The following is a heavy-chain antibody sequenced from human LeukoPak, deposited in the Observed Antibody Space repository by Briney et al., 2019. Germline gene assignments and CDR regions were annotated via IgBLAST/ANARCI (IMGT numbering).Heavy chain of an antibody. D-gene: IGHD4-17*01. V-gene: IGHV4-39*07. Sequence: SETLSLTCTVSGGSISSSSYYWGWIRQPPGKGLEWIGSIYYSGSTYYNPSLKSRVTISVDTSKNQFSLKLTSVTAADTAVYYCARNQITYGDLYYFDYWGQGTLVTVSS. CDR3: ARNQITYGDLYYFDY. CDR2: IYYSGST. CDR1: GGSISSSSYY. J-gene: IGHJ4*02.